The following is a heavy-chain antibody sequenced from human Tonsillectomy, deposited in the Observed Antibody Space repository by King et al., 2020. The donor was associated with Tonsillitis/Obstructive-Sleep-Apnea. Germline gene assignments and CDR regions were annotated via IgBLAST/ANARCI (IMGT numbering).Heavy chain of an antibody. V-gene: IGHV3-33*01. CDR2: IWYDGSNK. J-gene: IGHJ2*01. Sequence: VQLVESGGGVVQPGRSLRLSCAASGFTFSRYGMHWVRQAPGKGLEWVAVIWYDGSNKYYADSVKGRFTIYRDNSKNTLYLQMNSLRAEDTAVYYCAGETGPYDPHGYFYLWGRGTLVTVSS. CDR1: GFTFSRYG. D-gene: IGHD3-3*01. CDR3: AGETGPYDPHGYFYL.